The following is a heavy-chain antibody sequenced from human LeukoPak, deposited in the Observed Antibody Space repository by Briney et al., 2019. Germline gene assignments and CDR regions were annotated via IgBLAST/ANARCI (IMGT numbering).Heavy chain of an antibody. D-gene: IGHD2-2*01. V-gene: IGHV3-21*01. CDR1: GFTFSSYT. CDR3: ARDPAVPDDGYYFDY. J-gene: IGHJ4*02. CDR2: ISPSSSYI. Sequence: PGGSLRLSCAACGFTFSSYTMNWVRQAPGKGLEWVSTISPSSSYIYYADSVKGRFTISRDNAKNSLYLQMNSLRPEDTAVYYCARDPAVPDDGYYFDYWGQGTPVTVSS.